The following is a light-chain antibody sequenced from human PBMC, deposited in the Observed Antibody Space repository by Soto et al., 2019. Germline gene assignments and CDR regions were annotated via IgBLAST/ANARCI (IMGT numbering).Light chain of an antibody. J-gene: IGKJ5*01. CDR1: ESVTSSH. V-gene: IGKV3-20*01. Sequence: EIVLTQSPDTLCLSPGERATLSCRASESVTSSHIAWHQQKPGQAPRLLIYSASNRATGIPDRFSGSVSGTDFTLNIRTLEPEDFAVYYCQYYGSTRNTFGQGTRLDIK. CDR2: SAS. CDR3: QYYGSTRNT.